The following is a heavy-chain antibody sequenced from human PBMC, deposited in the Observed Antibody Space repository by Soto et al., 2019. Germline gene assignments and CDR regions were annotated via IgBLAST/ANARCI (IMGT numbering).Heavy chain of an antibody. CDR2: ISYDGSNK. D-gene: IGHD2-21*01. Sequence: GGSLRLSCAASGFTFSSYAMHWVRQAPGKGLEWVAVISYDGSNKYYADSVKGRFTISRDNSKNTLYLQMNSLRAEDTAVYYCARDLLGCGGCQGMDVWGQGTTVTVSS. J-gene: IGHJ6*02. CDR3: ARDLLGCGGCQGMDV. CDR1: GFTFSSYA. V-gene: IGHV3-30-3*01.